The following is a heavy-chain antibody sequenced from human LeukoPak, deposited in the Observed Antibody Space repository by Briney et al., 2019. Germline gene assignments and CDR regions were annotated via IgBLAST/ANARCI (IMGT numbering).Heavy chain of an antibody. V-gene: IGHV4-59*08. Sequence: KTSETLSLTCTVSGGSTSSYYWSWIRQPPGKGLEWIEYVYYSGSTNYNPSLKSRVTISVDTSKNQFSLKLRSVTAADTAVYYCARHKATRSWGYFDYWGQGTLVTVSS. CDR2: VYYSGST. D-gene: IGHD5-12*01. CDR1: GGSTSSYY. J-gene: IGHJ4*02. CDR3: ARHKATRSWGYFDY.